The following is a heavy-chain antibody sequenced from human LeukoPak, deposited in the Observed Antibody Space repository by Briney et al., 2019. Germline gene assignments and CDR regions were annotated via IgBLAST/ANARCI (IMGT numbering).Heavy chain of an antibody. CDR1: GYTFTNYD. CDR3: ARSHSPTTVTTPRYYYYSSMDV. V-gene: IGHV1-8*03. Sequence: ASVKVSCKTSGYTFTNYDINWVRQATGQGLEWMGWINPKSGRTGYAQKFQGRVTITADESTSTAYMELSSLRSEDTAVYYCARSHSPTTVTTPRYYYYSSMDVWGKGTRSPSP. D-gene: IGHD4-17*01. J-gene: IGHJ6*03. CDR2: INPKSGRT.